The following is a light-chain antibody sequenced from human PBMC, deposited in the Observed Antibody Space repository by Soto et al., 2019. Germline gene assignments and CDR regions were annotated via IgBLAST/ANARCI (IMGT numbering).Light chain of an antibody. CDR1: QDIRNN. J-gene: IGKJ4*01. V-gene: IGKV1-27*01. CDR2: AAS. Sequence: DIQMTQSPSSLFASVGDRVTITCRASQDIRNNLGWYQQKPGKVPKLLIYAASTLQSGVPSRFSGSGSGTDFTLTISRLQTDDVATYYCQKYNSAPLTFGGGTNV. CDR3: QKYNSAPLT.